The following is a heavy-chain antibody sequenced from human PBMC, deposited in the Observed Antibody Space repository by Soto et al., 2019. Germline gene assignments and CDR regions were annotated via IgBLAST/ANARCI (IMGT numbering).Heavy chain of an antibody. V-gene: IGHV3-74*01. CDR3: TRDGGGRYYGGSDN. CDR2: INSDGTIT. Sequence: PGESLRLSCEVSGFNFTTYCMHWVRQAPGKGVVWVSRINSDGTITDYADSVKGRFIISRDNAKKTLYLEMNSLRADDTAVYYCTRDGGGRYYGGSDNWGQGTLVTVSS. J-gene: IGHJ4*02. D-gene: IGHD1-26*01. CDR1: GFNFTTYC.